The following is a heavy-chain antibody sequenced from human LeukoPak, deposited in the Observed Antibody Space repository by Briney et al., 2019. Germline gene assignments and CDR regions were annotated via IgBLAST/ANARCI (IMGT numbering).Heavy chain of an antibody. CDR2: IKKDGSEK. CDR1: GFTFSSYG. CDR3: SRSLDY. J-gene: IGHJ4*02. Sequence: GGSLRLSCAASGFTFSSYGLTWVRQAPGKGLEWVANIKKDGSEKYYVDSVKGRFIISRDNTKNSLYLQMNNLRVEDTATYYCSRSLDYWGQGIRVTVSS. V-gene: IGHV3-7*01.